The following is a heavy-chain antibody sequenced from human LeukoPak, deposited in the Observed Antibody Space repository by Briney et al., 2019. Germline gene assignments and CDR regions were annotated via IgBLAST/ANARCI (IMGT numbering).Heavy chain of an antibody. Sequence: ASVKASCKTSGYTFTNFGVGWVRQAPGQGLEWMGWISAYNGVTNYAQQLQGRATMTTDTSTSTAYMELRSLRSDDTAVYYCARSGDGNWFDPWGQGTLVTVSS. V-gene: IGHV1-18*01. J-gene: IGHJ5*02. CDR2: ISAYNGVT. CDR1: GYTFTNFG. D-gene: IGHD3-10*01. CDR3: ARSGDGNWFDP.